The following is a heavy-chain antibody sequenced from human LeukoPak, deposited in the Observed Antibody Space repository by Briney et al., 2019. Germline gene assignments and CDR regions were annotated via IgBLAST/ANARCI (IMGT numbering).Heavy chain of an antibody. Sequence: GGSLRPSCVVSGLTFDNAWMSWVRQAPGKGLEWVGRIKSKNVGETTEYAAPVQGRFTISRDDSKNTVYLQMSSLKTEDTAVYYCTTGPGNSGYWGQGTLVTVSS. J-gene: IGHJ4*02. CDR1: GLTFDNAW. CDR3: TTGPGNSGY. V-gene: IGHV3-15*01. CDR2: IKSKNVGETT. D-gene: IGHD4-23*01.